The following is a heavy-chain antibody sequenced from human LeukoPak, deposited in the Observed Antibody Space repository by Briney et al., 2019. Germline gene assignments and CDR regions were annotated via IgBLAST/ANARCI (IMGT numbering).Heavy chain of an antibody. CDR3: ARAGAVPGSKTRGLDY. CDR1: GGYTGSHY. J-gene: IGHJ4*02. Sequence: SETLSLTCTVSGGYTGSHYWSWIRQPAGKGLEWIGRISPSGTTHYNPSLMSRVTISVDTSKTQFSLKLNSVTAADTAMYYCARAGAVPGSKTRGLDYWGQGTLVTVSS. CDR2: ISPSGTT. V-gene: IGHV4-4*07. D-gene: IGHD6-19*01.